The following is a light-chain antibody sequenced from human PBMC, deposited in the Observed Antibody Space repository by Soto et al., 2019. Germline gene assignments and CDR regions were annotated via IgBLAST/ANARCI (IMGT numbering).Light chain of an antibody. CDR3: QQYGSSPPLT. Sequence: EIVLTQSPGTLSLSPGERATLSWRASQSVSRSLAWYQQKPGQAPRLLIYGASSRATGIPDRFSGSGSGTDFTLTISRLEPEDFAVYYCQQYGSSPPLTFGGGTKVDIK. CDR1: QSVSRS. J-gene: IGKJ4*01. CDR2: GAS. V-gene: IGKV3-20*01.